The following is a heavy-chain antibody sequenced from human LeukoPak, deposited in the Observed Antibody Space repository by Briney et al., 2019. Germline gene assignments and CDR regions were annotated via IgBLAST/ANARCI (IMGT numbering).Heavy chain of an antibody. CDR1: GFTVSSNY. CDR2: INHSGST. D-gene: IGHD1-26*01. V-gene: IGHV4-34*01. J-gene: IGHJ4*02. Sequence: GSLRLSCAASGFTVSSNYMSWVRQPPGKGLEWIGEINHSGSTNYNPSLKSRVTISVDTSKNQFSLKLSSVTAADTAVYYCARRPFSGSWGQGTLVTVSS. CDR3: ARRPFSGS.